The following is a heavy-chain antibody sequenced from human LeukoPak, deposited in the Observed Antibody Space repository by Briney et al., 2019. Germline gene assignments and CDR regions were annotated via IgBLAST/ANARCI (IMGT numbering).Heavy chain of an antibody. Sequence: SETLSLTCAVSGGSISSGGYSWSWIRQPPGKGLEWIGYIYHSGSTYYNPSLKSRVTISVDRSKNQFPLKLSSVTAADTAVYYCASMVRGGNDAFDIWGQGTMVTVSS. CDR2: IYHSGST. CDR3: ASMVRGGNDAFDI. CDR1: GGSISSGGYS. V-gene: IGHV4-30-2*01. J-gene: IGHJ3*02. D-gene: IGHD3-10*01.